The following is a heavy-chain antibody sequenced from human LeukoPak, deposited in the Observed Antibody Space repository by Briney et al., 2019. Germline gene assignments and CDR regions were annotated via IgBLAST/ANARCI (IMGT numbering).Heavy chain of an antibody. D-gene: IGHD3-10*01. CDR1: GYTFTGYY. CDR2: INPNSGGT. J-gene: IGHJ4*02. Sequence: ASVKVSCKASGYTFTGYYMHWVRQAPGQGLEWMGWINPNSGGTNYAQKFQGRVTMTRDTSISTAYMELSRLRSDDTAVYYCARAGGVYYYGSGSYYNFYWGQGTLVTVSS. V-gene: IGHV1-2*02. CDR3: ARAGGVYYYGSGSYYNFY.